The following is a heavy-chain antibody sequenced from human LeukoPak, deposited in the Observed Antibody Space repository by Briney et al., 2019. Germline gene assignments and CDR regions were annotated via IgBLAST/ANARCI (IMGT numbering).Heavy chain of an antibody. J-gene: IGHJ4*02. D-gene: IGHD3-16*01. Sequence: PSETLSLTCTVSGGSMCSYYWIWIRQPPGKGLEWIGYIYYTGSINYNPSLKSRVTISVDTSKNQFSLKLSSVTAADTAVYYCARAGAGNEYVGLFDYWGQGTLVTVSS. CDR3: ARAGAGNEYVGLFDY. V-gene: IGHV4-59*01. CDR2: IYYTGSI. CDR1: GGSMCSYY.